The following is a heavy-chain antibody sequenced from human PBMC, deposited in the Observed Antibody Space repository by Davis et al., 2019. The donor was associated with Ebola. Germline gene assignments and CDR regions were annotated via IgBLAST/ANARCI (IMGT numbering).Heavy chain of an antibody. CDR2: INHSGST. D-gene: IGHD1-1*01. J-gene: IGHJ3*02. CDR1: GGSFSGYY. Sequence: SETLSLTCAVYGGSFSGYYWSWIRQPPGKGLEWIGEINHSGSTNYNPSLKSRVIISVDTSKNQFSLKLSSVTAADTAVYYCAREVLHAFDIWGQGTMVTVSS. V-gene: IGHV4-34*01. CDR3: AREVLHAFDI.